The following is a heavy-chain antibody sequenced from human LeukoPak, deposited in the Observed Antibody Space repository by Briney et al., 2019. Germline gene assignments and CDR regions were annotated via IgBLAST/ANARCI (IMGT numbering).Heavy chain of an antibody. D-gene: IGHD5-18*01. CDR3: ARDMGYSYGRAFDY. Sequence: ASVKVSCKASGYTFTSYYMHWVRQAPGLGLEWMGIINPSAGSTNYAQKFQGRVTITADESTSTAYMELSSLRSEDTAVYYCARDMGYSYGRAFDYWGQGTLVTVSS. V-gene: IGHV1-46*01. CDR2: INPSAGST. CDR1: GYTFTSYY. J-gene: IGHJ4*02.